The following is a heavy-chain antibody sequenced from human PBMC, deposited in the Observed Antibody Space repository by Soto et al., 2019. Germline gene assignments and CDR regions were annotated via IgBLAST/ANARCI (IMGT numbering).Heavy chain of an antibody. CDR2: IWYDGSNK. J-gene: IGHJ5*02. D-gene: IGHD3-10*01. CDR1: GFTFSSYG. CDR3: ARDPSKGFGWFDP. V-gene: IGHV3-33*01. Sequence: QVQLVESGGGVVQPGRSLRLSCAASGFTFSSYGMHWVRQAPGKGLEWVAVIWYDGSNKYYADSMKGRFTISRDNSKNTLYLQMNSLRAEDTAVYYCARDPSKGFGWFDPWGQGTLVTVSS.